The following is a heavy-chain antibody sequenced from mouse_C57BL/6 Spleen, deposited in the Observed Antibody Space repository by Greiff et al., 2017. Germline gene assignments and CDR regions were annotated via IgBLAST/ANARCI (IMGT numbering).Heavy chain of an antibody. Sequence: LQQSGAELVRPGSSVKLSCKASYFAFMASAMHWVKQRPGHGLEWIGSFTMYSDATEYNENFKGKATLTENTSSSTVYMELSSLTSEDSAFYYCAKSNYGYAMDYWGQGTSVTVSS. CDR3: AKSNYGYAMDY. J-gene: IGHJ4*01. CDR2: FTMYSDAT. D-gene: IGHD1-1*01. CDR1: YFAFMASA. V-gene: IGHV1-49*01.